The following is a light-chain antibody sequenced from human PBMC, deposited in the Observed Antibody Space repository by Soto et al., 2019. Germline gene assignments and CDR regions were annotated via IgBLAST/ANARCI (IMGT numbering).Light chain of an antibody. V-gene: IGLV2-23*01. CDR2: EGS. Sequence: QSALTQPASVSGSPGQSITISCTGTSSDVGSYNLVSWYQQHPGKAPKLMIYEGSKRPPGVSNRFSGSKSGNTASLTISGLQADDEADYYCCSYAGSSTWVFGGGTKLTVL. J-gene: IGLJ3*02. CDR1: SSDVGSYNL. CDR3: CSYAGSSTWV.